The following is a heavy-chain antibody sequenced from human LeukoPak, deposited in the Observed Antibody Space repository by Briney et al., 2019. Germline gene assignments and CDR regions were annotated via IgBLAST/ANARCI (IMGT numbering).Heavy chain of an antibody. CDR3: AKSWRQWLVQDYFDY. Sequence: GGPLRLSCAASGFTFSSYAMSWVRQAPGKGLEWVSAISGSGGSTYYADSVKGRFTISRDNSKNTLYLQMNSLRAEDTAVYYCAKSWRQWLVQDYFDYWGQGTLVTVSS. CDR1: GFTFSSYA. CDR2: ISGSGGST. J-gene: IGHJ4*02. V-gene: IGHV3-23*01. D-gene: IGHD6-19*01.